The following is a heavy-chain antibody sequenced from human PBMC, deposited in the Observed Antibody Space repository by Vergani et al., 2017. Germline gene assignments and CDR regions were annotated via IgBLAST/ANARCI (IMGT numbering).Heavy chain of an antibody. CDR3: AKDRGLIAEYFQH. J-gene: IGHJ1*01. Sequence: EVQLVESGGGLVQPGRSLRLSCAASGFTFDDYAMHWVRQAPGKGLEWVSGISWNSGSIGYADSVKGRFTISRDNAKNSLYLQMNSLRAEDTALNYCAKDRGLIAEYFQHWGQGTLVTVSS. CDR1: GFTFDDYA. D-gene: IGHD3/OR15-3a*01. CDR2: ISWNSGSI. V-gene: IGHV3-9*01.